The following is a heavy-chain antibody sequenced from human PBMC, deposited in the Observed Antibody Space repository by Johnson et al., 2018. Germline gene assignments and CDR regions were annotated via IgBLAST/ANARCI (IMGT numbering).Heavy chain of an antibody. V-gene: IGHV3-23*01. J-gene: IGHJ6*02. Sequence: EVQLLETGGGLVQPGGSLRLSCAASGFTFNNYALSWVRQAPGKGLECVSAISASGVSTYYADSVKGRFTISRDNAKNSLYLQMNSLRAEDTAVYYCAREWAGPGMDVWGQGTTVTVSS. CDR2: ISASGVST. CDR1: GFTFNNYA. CDR3: AREWAGPGMDV.